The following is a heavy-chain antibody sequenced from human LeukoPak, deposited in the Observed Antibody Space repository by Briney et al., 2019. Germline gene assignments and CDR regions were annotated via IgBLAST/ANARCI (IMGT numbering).Heavy chain of an antibody. CDR2: IKQDGNFT. Sequence: GGSLRLSCAASGFTFSSYWMSWVRQAPGKGLEWVANIKQDGNFTNYLDTVKGRFTISRDNAKNSLYLQMSSLRGEDTAIYYCARDADFSSGGGWYDAFDIWGQGTMVTVSP. CDR3: ARDADFSSGGGWYDAFDI. D-gene: IGHD6-19*01. J-gene: IGHJ3*02. V-gene: IGHV3-7*01. CDR1: GFTFSSYW.